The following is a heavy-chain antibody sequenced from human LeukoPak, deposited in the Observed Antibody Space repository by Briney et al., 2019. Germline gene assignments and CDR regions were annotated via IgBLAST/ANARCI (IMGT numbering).Heavy chain of an antibody. D-gene: IGHD1-14*01. CDR1: GGSISSDYFY. V-gene: IGHV4-31*03. Sequence: SETLSLTCTVSGGSISSDYFYWSWIRQHPGKGLEWIGYIYYSGSTYYNPSLKSRVTISVDTSKNQFSLKLSSVTAADTAVYYCARDRKHSYVYFDYWGQGTLVTVSS. CDR3: ARDRKHSYVYFDY. CDR2: IYYSGST. J-gene: IGHJ4*02.